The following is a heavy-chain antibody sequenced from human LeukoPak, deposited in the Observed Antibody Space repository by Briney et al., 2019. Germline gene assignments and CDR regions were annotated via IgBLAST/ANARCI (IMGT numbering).Heavy chain of an antibody. Sequence: PGGSLRLSCAASGFTFSSYSMNWVRQAPGKGLEWVSSISSSSSYIYYADSVKGRFTISRDNAKNSLYLQMNSLRAEDTAVYYCARDITIFGVVTSYYGMDVWGQGTTVTVSS. D-gene: IGHD3-3*01. CDR2: ISSSSSYI. CDR1: GFTFSSYS. CDR3: ARDITIFGVVTSYYGMDV. J-gene: IGHJ6*02. V-gene: IGHV3-21*01.